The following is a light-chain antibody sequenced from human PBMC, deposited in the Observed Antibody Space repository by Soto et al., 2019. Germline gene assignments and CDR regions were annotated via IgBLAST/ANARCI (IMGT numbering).Light chain of an antibody. V-gene: IGLV2-14*01. CDR2: EVS. J-gene: IGLJ1*01. Sequence: QSALTQPASVSGSPGQSITISCTGTSSDVGGYNSVSWYQQHPGKAPKLMIYEVSDRPSGVSNRFSGSKSGNTASLTISGLQAEDEADYYCRSYTSSSTLEVFGTGTKLTV. CDR3: RSYTSSSTLEV. CDR1: SSDVGGYNS.